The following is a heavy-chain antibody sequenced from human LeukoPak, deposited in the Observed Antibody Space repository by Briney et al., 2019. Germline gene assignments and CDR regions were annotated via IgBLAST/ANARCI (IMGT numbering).Heavy chain of an antibody. D-gene: IGHD3-10*01. CDR2: ISSSSSYI. CDR1: GFTFSSYS. V-gene: IGHV3-21*01. CDR3: ARDLAMVRGVIRGYFDY. Sequence: PGGSLRLSCAASGFTFSSYSMNWVRQAPGKGLEWVSSISSSSSYIYYADSVKGRFTISRDYAKNSLYLQMNSLRAEDTAVYYCARDLAMVRGVIRGYFDYWGQGTLVTVSS. J-gene: IGHJ4*02.